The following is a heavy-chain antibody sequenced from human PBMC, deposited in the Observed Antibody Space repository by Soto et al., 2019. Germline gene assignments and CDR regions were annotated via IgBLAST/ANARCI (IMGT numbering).Heavy chain of an antibody. Sequence: GGSLRLSCTASGFTFSSYAMSWVRQAPGKGLEWVSAISGSGGSTYYADSVKGRFTISRDNSKNTLYLQMNSLRAEDTAVDYGAGGGRHDIGIVPAGMDAFDIWGQGTMVTVSS. V-gene: IGHV3-23*01. J-gene: IGHJ3*02. CDR3: AGGGRHDIGIVPAGMDAFDI. CDR2: ISGSGGST. D-gene: IGHD2-2*01. CDR1: GFTFSSYA.